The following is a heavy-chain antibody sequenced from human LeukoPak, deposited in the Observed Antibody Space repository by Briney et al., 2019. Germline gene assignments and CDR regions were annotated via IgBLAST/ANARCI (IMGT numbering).Heavy chain of an antibody. D-gene: IGHD6-19*01. V-gene: IGHV4-59*01. CDR1: GDSISNYY. Sequence: TSETLSFTCTVSGDSISNYYWSWIRQSPGKELEWIGYMYNRGSTIYNPSLKSRVTISTDTSKNQFSLRLTSVTAADTAVYYCARAEKAVTGTLDSWGQGTLITVSS. CDR2: MYNRGST. J-gene: IGHJ4*02. CDR3: ARAEKAVTGTLDS.